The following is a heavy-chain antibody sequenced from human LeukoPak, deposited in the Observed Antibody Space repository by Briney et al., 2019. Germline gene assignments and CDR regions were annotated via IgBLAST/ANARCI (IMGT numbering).Heavy chain of an antibody. D-gene: IGHD2-2*01. CDR1: GFTFSSYS. CDR2: ISSSSSCI. J-gene: IGHJ4*02. V-gene: IGHV3-21*01. CDR3: ARVEYCSSTSCYLYNY. Sequence: KTGGSLRLSCAASGFTFSSYSMNWVRQAPGKGLEWVSSISSSSSCIYYADSVKGRFTISRDNAKNSLYLQMNSLRAEDTAVYYCARVEYCSSTSCYLYNYWGQGTLVTVSS.